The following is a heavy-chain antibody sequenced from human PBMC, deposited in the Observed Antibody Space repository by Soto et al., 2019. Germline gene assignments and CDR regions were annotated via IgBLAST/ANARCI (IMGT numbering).Heavy chain of an antibody. CDR2: MYYSGST. Sequence: SETLSLTCTVSGVSISSGGYYWTWIRLRAGGGLEWIGGMYYSGSTNYNPSLKARITISADTSKKQFSLELRSVTAADTAVYYCATQPRYDSSGYFFYWGQGRLVTVSS. CDR1: GVSISSGGYY. J-gene: IGHJ4*02. V-gene: IGHV4-31*03. D-gene: IGHD3-22*01. CDR3: ATQPRYDSSGYFFY.